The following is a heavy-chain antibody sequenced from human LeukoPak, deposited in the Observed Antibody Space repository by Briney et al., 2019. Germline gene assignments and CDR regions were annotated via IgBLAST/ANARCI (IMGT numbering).Heavy chain of an antibody. CDR2: IWYDGSNK. D-gene: IGHD4-11*01. Sequence: GGSLRLSCAASGFTFSSYGMHWVRQAPGKGLEWVAVIWYDGSNKYYADSVKGRFTISRDNSKNTLYLQMNSLRAEDTAVYYCARDRHGNYNVHGDLINWFDPWGQGTLVTVSS. CDR1: GFTFSSYG. J-gene: IGHJ5*02. CDR3: ARDRHGNYNVHGDLINWFDP. V-gene: IGHV3-33*01.